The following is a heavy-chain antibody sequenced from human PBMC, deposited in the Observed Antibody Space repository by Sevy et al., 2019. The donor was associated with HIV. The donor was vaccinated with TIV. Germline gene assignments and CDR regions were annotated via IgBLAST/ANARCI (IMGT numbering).Heavy chain of an antibody. J-gene: IGHJ4*02. Sequence: GGSLRLSCAASGFTFSSYSMNWVRQAPGKGLEWVSSISSSSSYIYYADSVKGRFTISRDNAKNSLYLQMNSLRAEDTAVYYCARGVDSSSEYYFDYWGQRTLVTVSS. V-gene: IGHV3-21*01. CDR2: ISSSSSYI. CDR3: ARGVDSSSEYYFDY. CDR1: GFTFSSYS. D-gene: IGHD6-6*01.